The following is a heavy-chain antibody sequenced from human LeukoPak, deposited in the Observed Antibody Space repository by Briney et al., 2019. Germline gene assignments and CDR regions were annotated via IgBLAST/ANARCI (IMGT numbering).Heavy chain of an antibody. CDR2: ISYDGSNK. Sequence: GGSLRLSCAGSGLTFSRYTMHWVRQAPGKGLEWVAIISYDGSNKHYADSVKGRFTISRDNTKNTLSLQMNSLRAEDTAVYYCAREGWDGSGSLDYWGQGTLVTVSS. CDR3: AREGWDGSGSLDY. V-gene: IGHV3-30-3*01. J-gene: IGHJ4*02. D-gene: IGHD3-10*01. CDR1: GLTFSRYT.